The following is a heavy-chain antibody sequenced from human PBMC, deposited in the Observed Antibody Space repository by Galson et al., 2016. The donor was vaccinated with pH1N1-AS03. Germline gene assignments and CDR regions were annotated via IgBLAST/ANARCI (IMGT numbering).Heavy chain of an antibody. J-gene: IGHJ6*02. CDR3: ARRSAAVSGTGCVDV. CDR2: ISSSSSYI. V-gene: IGHV3-21*01. Sequence: SLRLSCAASGFTFRTYGMNWVRQAPGKGLEWVSSISSSSSYIHYADSVKDRFTISRDNARNSLYLQMNSLRAEDTAVYYCARRSAAVSGTGCVDVWGQGTTVTVSS. D-gene: IGHD6-19*01. CDR1: GFTFRTYG.